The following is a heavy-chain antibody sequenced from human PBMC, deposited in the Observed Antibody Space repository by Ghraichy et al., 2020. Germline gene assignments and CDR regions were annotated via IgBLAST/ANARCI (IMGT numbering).Heavy chain of an antibody. J-gene: IGHJ4*02. Sequence: SETLSLTCAVYGGSFSGYYWSWIRQPPGKGLEWIGEINHSGSTNYNPSLKSRVTISVDTSKNQFSLKLSSVTAADTAVYYCARLVTDGYYFDYWGQGTLVTVSS. V-gene: IGHV4-34*01. CDR2: INHSGST. CDR1: GGSFSGYY. D-gene: IGHD5-18*01. CDR3: ARLVTDGYYFDY.